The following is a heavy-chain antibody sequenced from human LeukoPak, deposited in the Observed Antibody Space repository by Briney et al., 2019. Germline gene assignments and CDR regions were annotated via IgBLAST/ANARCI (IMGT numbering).Heavy chain of an antibody. CDR3: ARAVVDSSSWYAFDI. D-gene: IGHD6-13*01. V-gene: IGHV1-69*13. CDR1: GGTFSSYA. CDR2: IIPIFGTA. Sequence: SVKVSCKASGGTFSSYAISWVRQAPGQGLEWMGGIIPIFGTANYAQKFQGRVTITADESTSTAYMELSSLRSEDTAVYYCARAVVDSSSWYAFDIWAQGTMVMVSS. J-gene: IGHJ3*02.